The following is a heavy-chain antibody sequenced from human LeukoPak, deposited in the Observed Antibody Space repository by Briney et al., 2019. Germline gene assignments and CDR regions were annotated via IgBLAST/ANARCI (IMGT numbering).Heavy chain of an antibody. D-gene: IGHD3-22*01. V-gene: IGHV3-21*01. CDR1: VFTFSSYS. Sequence: PGGSLRLSCAASVFTFSSYSMNWVRQAPGKGLEWVSSISSSSSYIYYADSVKGRFTISRDNAKNSLYLQMNSLRAEDTAVYYCARGSGYDYYYGMDVWGQGTTVTVSS. CDR2: ISSSSSYI. CDR3: ARGSGYDYYYGMDV. J-gene: IGHJ6*02.